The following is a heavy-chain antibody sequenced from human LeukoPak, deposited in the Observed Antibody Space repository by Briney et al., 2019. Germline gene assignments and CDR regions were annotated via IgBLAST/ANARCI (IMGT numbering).Heavy chain of an antibody. V-gene: IGHV3-21*01. J-gene: IGHJ4*02. CDR2: ISSSSSYI. Sequence: GGSLRLACAASGFTFSSYSMNWVRQAPGKGLEWVSSISSSSSYIYYADSVKGRFTISRDNAKNSLYLQMNSLRAEDTAVYYCARPIAAAGTEGGYWGQGTLVTVSS. CDR1: GFTFSSYS. CDR3: ARPIAAAGTEGGY. D-gene: IGHD6-13*01.